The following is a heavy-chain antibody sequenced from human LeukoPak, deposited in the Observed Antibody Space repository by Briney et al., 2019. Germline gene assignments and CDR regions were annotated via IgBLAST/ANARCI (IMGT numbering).Heavy chain of an antibody. CDR1: GFTFSSHA. CDR2: IDIAGDNT. CDR3: ANEIRPNDY. V-gene: IGHV3-23*03. J-gene: IGHJ4*02. Sequence: GGSLRLSCTVSGFTFSSHAWSWVRQAPGRGLEWVSCIDIAGDNTYYGDSVKGRFTISRDNSKNTLYLQMDSLRAEDSAVYYCANEIRPNDYWGQGTLVTVSS. D-gene: IGHD4-17*01.